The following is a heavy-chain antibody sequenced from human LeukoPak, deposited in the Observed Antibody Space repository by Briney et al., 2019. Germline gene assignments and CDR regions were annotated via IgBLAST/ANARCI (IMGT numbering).Heavy chain of an antibody. V-gene: IGHV3-7*01. CDR3: ARDSYRALEY. CDR1: RFTFSSHW. D-gene: IGHD1-14*01. CDR2: INQDGGEK. J-gene: IGHJ4*02. Sequence: GGSLRLSCAASRFTFSSHWMNWVRQAPGKGLEWVAHINQDGGEKFYVDSAKGRFTISRDNAKNSLYLQMNSLRAEDTATYYCARDSYRALEYWGQGTLVTVSS.